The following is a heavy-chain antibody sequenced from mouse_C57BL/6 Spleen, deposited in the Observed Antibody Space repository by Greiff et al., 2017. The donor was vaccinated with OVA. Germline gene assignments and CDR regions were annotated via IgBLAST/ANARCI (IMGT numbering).Heavy chain of an antibody. CDR3: ARDERGLRGYFDV. V-gene: IGHV5-4*01. CDR2: ISDGGSYT. D-gene: IGHD2-4*01. CDR1: GFTFSSYA. J-gene: IGHJ1*03. Sequence: EVQLVESGGGLVKPGGSLKLSCAASGFTFSSYAMSWVRQTPEKRLEWVATISDGGSYTYYPDNVKGRFTISRDNAKNNLYLQMSHLKSEDTAMYYCARDERGLRGYFDVWGTGTTVTVSS.